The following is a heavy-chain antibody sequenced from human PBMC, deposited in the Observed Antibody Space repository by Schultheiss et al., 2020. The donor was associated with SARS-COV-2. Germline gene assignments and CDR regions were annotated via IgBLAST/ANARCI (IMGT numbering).Heavy chain of an antibody. CDR3: ASGSSGWYSTFTY. Sequence: SCAASGFTFSSYWMHWVRQAPGKGLVWVSSISGGSTYYADSVKGRFTISRDNAKNTLYLQMNSLRAEDTAVYYCASGSSGWYSTFTYWGQGTLVTVSS. CDR2: ISGGST. J-gene: IGHJ4*02. D-gene: IGHD6-19*01. CDR1: GFTFSSYW. V-gene: IGHV3-74*01.